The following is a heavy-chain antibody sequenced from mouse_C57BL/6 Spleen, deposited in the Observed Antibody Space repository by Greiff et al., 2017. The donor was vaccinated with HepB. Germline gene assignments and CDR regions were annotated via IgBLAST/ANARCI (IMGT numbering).Heavy chain of an antibody. V-gene: IGHV5-17*01. Sequence: VQLKESGGGLVKPGGSLKLSCAASGFTFSDYGMHWVRQAPEKGLEWVAYISSGSSTIYYADTVKGRFTISRDNAKNTLFLQMTSLRSEDTAMYYGARRGTDYTPYAMDYWGQGTSVTVSS. D-gene: IGHD2-12*01. CDR2: ISSGSSTI. CDR1: GFTFSDYG. J-gene: IGHJ4*01. CDR3: ARRGTDYTPYAMDY.